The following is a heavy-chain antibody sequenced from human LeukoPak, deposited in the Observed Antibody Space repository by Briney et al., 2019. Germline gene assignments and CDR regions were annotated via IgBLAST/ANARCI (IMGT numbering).Heavy chain of an antibody. D-gene: IGHD2-15*01. J-gene: IGHJ5*02. V-gene: IGHV1-69*13. CDR2: IIPIFGTA. CDR3: ARVEYCSGGSCRDNWSDP. CDR1: GGTFSSYA. Sequence: ASVKVSCKASGGTFSSYAISWVRQAPGQGLEWMGGIIPIFGTANYAQKFQGRVTITADESTSTAYMELSSLRSEDTAVYYCARVEYCSGGSCRDNWSDPWGQGTLVTVSS.